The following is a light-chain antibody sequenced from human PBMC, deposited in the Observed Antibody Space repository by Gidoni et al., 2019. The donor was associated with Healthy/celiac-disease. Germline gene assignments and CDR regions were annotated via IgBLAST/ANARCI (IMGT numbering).Light chain of an antibody. J-gene: IGLJ3*02. Sequence: SYVLPTPPSASVPPGKTARITCGGNNMGSKSGNWYQQKQVQAPVRLVYDDSDRPSGIPERFSGSNSGNTATLTISRVEAGDEADYYCQVWDSSSDLWVFGGGTKLTVL. CDR1: NMGSKS. CDR2: DDS. CDR3: QVWDSSSDLWV. V-gene: IGLV3-21*03.